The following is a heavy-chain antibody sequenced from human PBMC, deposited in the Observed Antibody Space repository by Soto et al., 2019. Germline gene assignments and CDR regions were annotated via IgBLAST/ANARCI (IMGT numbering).Heavy chain of an antibody. J-gene: IGHJ6*02. CDR1: GGTFSSYA. CDR3: ARYTAMVTITTRDVYYYYGMDV. CDR2: IIPIFGTA. V-gene: IGHV1-69*06. D-gene: IGHD5-18*01. Sequence: GASVKVSCKASGGTFSSYAISWVRQAPGQGLEWMGGIIPIFGTANYAQKFQGRVTLTADKSTSTAYMELSSLRSEDTAVYYCARYTAMVTITTRDVYYYYGMDVWGQGTTVTVSS.